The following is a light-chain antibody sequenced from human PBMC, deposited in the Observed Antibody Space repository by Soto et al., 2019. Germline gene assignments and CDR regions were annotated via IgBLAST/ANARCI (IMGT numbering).Light chain of an antibody. CDR3: QQLNSYPWT. V-gene: IGKV1-5*01. CDR2: AAS. J-gene: IGKJ1*01. CDR1: QSVSRR. Sequence: DIQMTQSPSTLSASVGDRITITCRASQSVSRRLAWFQQKPGKAPKLLIYAASTLQSGVPSRFSGSGSGTEFTLTISSLQPEDFATYYCQQLNSYPWTFGQGTKVDIK.